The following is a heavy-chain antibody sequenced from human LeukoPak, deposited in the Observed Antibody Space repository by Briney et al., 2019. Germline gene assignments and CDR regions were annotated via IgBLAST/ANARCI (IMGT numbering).Heavy chain of an antibody. Sequence: GGSLRLSCAASGFTFSSYAMHWVRQAPGKGLEWVAVISYDGSNKYYADSVEGRFTISRDNSKNTLYLQMNSLRAEDTAVYYCARDALVSRLLGPYYGKGTWFDPWGQGTLVTVSS. J-gene: IGHJ5*02. V-gene: IGHV3-30*04. CDR1: GFTFSSYA. CDR2: ISYDGSNK. CDR3: ARDALVSRLLGPYYGKGTWFDP. D-gene: IGHD3-10*01.